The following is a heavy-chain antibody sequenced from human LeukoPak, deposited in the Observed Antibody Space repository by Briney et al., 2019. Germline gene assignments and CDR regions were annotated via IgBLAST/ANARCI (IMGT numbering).Heavy chain of an antibody. V-gene: IGHV4-34*01. J-gene: IGHJ5*02. CDR3: ARGRYDFWSGYYGWFGL. Sequence: SETLSLTCAVYGGSFSGYYRSWIRQPPGKGLEWIGEINHSGSTNYNPSLKSRVTISVDTSKNQFSLKLSSVTAADTAVYYCARGRYDFWSGYYGWFGLWGQGTLVTVSS. CDR1: GGSFSGYY. CDR2: INHSGST. D-gene: IGHD3-3*01.